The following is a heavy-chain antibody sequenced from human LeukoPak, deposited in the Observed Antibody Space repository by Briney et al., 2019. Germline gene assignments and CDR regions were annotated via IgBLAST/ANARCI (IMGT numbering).Heavy chain of an antibody. J-gene: IGHJ6*03. Sequence: ASVKVSCKASGYTFTSYAMHWVRQAPGQRLEWMGWINAGNGNTKYSQEFQGRVTITRDTSASTVYMELSSLRSEDTAVYYCARGGGEVLRFLEWLPNYYYYYMDVWGKGTTVTVSS. D-gene: IGHD3-3*01. CDR1: GYTFTSYA. V-gene: IGHV1-3*03. CDR2: INAGNGNT. CDR3: ARGGGEVLRFLEWLPNYYYYYMDV.